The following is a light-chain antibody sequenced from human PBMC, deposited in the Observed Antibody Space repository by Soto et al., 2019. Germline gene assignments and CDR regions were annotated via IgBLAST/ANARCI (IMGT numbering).Light chain of an antibody. J-gene: IGLJ1*01. CDR3: SSYAGSFYYV. CDR1: SSDVGGYNY. V-gene: IGLV2-8*01. CDR2: EVS. Sequence: QSARTQPPSASGSPGQSVTISCTGTSSDVGGYNYVSWYQQHPGKAPKLMIYEVSKRPSGVPDRFSGSKSGNTASLTVSGLQAEDEADYYCSSYAGSFYYVFGTGTKLTVL.